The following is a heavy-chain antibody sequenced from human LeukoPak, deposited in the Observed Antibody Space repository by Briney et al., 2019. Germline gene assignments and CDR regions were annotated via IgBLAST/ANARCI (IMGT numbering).Heavy chain of an antibody. J-gene: IGHJ4*02. CDR2: IYYSGST. D-gene: IGHD2-15*01. V-gene: IGHV4-39*01. CDR1: GGSISSSSYY. Sequence: SETLSLTCIVSGGSISSSSYYWGWIRQPPGKGLEWIGSIYYSGSTYYNPSLKSRVTISVDTSKNQFSLKLSSVTAADAAVYYCARHFVGSLAASGPFDYWGQGTLVTVSS. CDR3: ARHFVGSLAASGPFDY.